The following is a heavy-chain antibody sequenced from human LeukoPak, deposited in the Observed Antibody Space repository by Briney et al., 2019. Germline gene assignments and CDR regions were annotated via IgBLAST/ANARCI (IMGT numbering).Heavy chain of an antibody. D-gene: IGHD1-14*01. Sequence: GGSLRLSCAASGFTFSNYAMSWVRQAPGKGLEWVSRISYSGGSTFYADSVKGRFTISRDNPRNTLYLQLNSLRAEDTAVYYCASYPPEKYYFDYWGQGTLVTVSS. CDR3: ASYPPEKYYFDY. CDR1: GFTFSNYA. V-gene: IGHV3-23*01. J-gene: IGHJ4*02. CDR2: ISYSGGST.